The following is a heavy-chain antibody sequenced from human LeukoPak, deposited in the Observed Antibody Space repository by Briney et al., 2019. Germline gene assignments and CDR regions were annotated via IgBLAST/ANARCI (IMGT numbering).Heavy chain of an antibody. Sequence: GASVKVSCKASGYTFTSYDINWVRQAPGQGLEWMGWISPNSGGTNYAQKFQGRVTMTRDTSISTAYMELSRLRSDDTAVYYCASHLYSSSFVDYWGQGTLVTVSS. V-gene: IGHV1-2*02. J-gene: IGHJ4*02. D-gene: IGHD6-6*01. CDR2: ISPNSGGT. CDR1: GYTFTSYD. CDR3: ASHLYSSSFVDY.